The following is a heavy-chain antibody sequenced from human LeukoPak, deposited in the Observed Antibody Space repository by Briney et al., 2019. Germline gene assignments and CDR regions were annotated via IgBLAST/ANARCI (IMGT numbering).Heavy chain of an antibody. J-gene: IGHJ2*01. D-gene: IGHD6-13*01. CDR1: GFTFSDYY. CDR2: ISSSGSTI. V-gene: IGHV3-11*01. CDR3: ARETSSGSSSWRKYWYFDL. Sequence: PGGSLRLSCAASGFTFSDYYMSWIRQAPGKGLEWVSYISSSGSTIYYADSVKGRFTISRDNAKNSLYLQMNSLRAEDTAVYYCARETSSGSSSWRKYWYFDLWGRGTLVTVSS.